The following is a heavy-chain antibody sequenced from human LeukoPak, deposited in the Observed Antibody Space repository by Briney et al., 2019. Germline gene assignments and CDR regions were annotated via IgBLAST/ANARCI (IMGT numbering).Heavy chain of an antibody. D-gene: IGHD7-27*01. J-gene: IGHJ4*02. CDR3: ATSLGPLTEY. CDR2: INSGGSGT. Sequence: PGGSLRLSCAASGFAFSSNWMHWVRHTPGKGLVWASRINSGGSGTSYADSVEGRFTISRDNAKNTLYLQMNSLKGEDTAVYYCATSLGPLTEYWGQGTLVTVSS. V-gene: IGHV3-74*01. CDR1: GFAFSSNW.